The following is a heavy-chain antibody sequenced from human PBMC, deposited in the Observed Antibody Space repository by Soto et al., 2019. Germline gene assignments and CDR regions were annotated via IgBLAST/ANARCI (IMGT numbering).Heavy chain of an antibody. CDR2: INWNGGST. Sequence: PGGSLRLSCAASGFTFDDYGMTWVRQVPGKGLEWVSGINWNGGSTAYADSVKGRFTISRDNAKNSLYLQMNSLRAEDTALYYCVKDISAMATIRTYFDDWGQGTLVTV. V-gene: IGHV3-20*04. J-gene: IGHJ4*02. CDR1: GFTFDDYG. D-gene: IGHD5-12*01. CDR3: VKDISAMATIRTYFDD.